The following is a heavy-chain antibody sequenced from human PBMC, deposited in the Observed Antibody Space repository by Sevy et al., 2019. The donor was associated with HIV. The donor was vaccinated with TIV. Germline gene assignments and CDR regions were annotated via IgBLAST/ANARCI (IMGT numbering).Heavy chain of an antibody. D-gene: IGHD3-22*01. J-gene: IGHJ4*02. Sequence: ASVKVSCKISGYTLNEFAMHWVRQAPGKGLQWMGTFDPEDGETIYAQKFQGRFAMTEDPSTDTAYMELSNLRSEDTAVYYCAITREYYSDNSGYFDYWGQGTLVTVSS. CDR1: GYTLNEFA. V-gene: IGHV1-24*01. CDR2: FDPEDGET. CDR3: AITREYYSDNSGYFDY.